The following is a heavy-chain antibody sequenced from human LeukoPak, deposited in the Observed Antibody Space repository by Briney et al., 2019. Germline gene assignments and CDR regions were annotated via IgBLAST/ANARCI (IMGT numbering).Heavy chain of an antibody. V-gene: IGHV4-38-2*02. CDR2: IYHSGST. CDR3: ARPRPENYYDSSGYYYFDY. D-gene: IGHD3-22*01. Sequence: SETLSLTCTVSGYSISSGYYWGWIRQPPGKGLEWIGSIYHSGSTYYNPSLKSRVTISVDTSTNQFSLKLSSVTAADTAVYYCARPRPENYYDSSGYYYFDYWGQGTLVTVSS. J-gene: IGHJ4*02. CDR1: GYSISSGYY.